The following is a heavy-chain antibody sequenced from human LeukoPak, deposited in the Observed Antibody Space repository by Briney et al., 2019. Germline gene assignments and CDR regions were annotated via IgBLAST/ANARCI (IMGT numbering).Heavy chain of an antibody. CDR3: TTTPTKYYDFWSAYNDY. CDR2: IKQDGSEG. D-gene: IGHD3-3*01. CDR1: GFTFSSYW. J-gene: IGHJ4*02. Sequence: PGGSLRLSCAASGFTFSSYWMSWVRQAPGKGLEWVANIKQDGSEGYYVDSVKGRFTISRDNAKNSLYLQMNSLRAEDTAVYYCTTTPTKYYDFWSAYNDYWGQGTLVTVSS. V-gene: IGHV3-7*03.